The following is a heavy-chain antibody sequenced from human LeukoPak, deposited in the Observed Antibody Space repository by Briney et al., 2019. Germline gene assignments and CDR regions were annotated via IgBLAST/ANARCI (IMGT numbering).Heavy chain of an antibody. CDR1: GYTFTSYD. D-gene: IGHD2-15*01. CDR3: ARDPKGYCSGGSCYSYYYYYYMDV. CDR2: MNPNSGNT. V-gene: IGHV1-8*01. Sequence: ASVKVSCKASGYTFTSYDINWVRQATGQRLEWMGWMNPNSGNTGYAQKFQGRATMTRNTSISTAYMELSRLRSDDTAVYYCARDPKGYCSGGSCYSYYYYYYMDVWGKGTTVTVSS. J-gene: IGHJ6*03.